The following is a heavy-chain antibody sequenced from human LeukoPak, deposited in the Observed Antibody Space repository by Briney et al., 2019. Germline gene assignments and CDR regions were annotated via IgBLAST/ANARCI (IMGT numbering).Heavy chain of an antibody. Sequence: GGSLRLSCAASGFTFSNYGMSWVRQAPGKGLEWVSTISGSGGNTYYADFVKGRFTISRDTSKNTLYLQMNSLRAEDTAVYYCASRYGSGSYSFDYWGQGTLVTVSS. CDR1: GFTFSNYG. J-gene: IGHJ4*02. D-gene: IGHD3-10*01. CDR3: ASRYGSGSYSFDY. V-gene: IGHV3-23*01. CDR2: ISGSGGNT.